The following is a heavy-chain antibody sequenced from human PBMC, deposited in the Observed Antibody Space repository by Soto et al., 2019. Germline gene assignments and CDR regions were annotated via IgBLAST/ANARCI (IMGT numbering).Heavy chain of an antibody. D-gene: IGHD3-3*01. J-gene: IGHJ4*02. CDR1: GYRFSSYW. CDR2: IHPSDSDT. CDR3: ARSYYDFWSAYFDP. Sequence: GESLKISCRASGYRFSSYWIGWVRQMPGKGLEWMGIIHPSDSDTRYSPSFQGQVNISVDKSINTAYLQWSSLKASDTAMYYCARSYYDFWSAYFDPWGQGXRVTVYS. V-gene: IGHV5-51*01.